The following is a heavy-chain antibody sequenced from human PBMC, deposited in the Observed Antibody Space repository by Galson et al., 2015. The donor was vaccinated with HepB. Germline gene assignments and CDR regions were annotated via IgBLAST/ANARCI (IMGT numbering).Heavy chain of an antibody. CDR1: GFTFSSYG. CDR2: IWYDGSNK. D-gene: IGHD3-22*01. CDR3: ARDLYDSSGYHAFDI. Sequence: SLRLSCAASGFTFSSYGMYWVRQAPGKGLEWVAVIWYDGSNKYYADSVKGRFTISRDNSKNTLYLQMNSLGAEDTAVYYCARDLYDSSGYHAFDIWGQGTMVTVSS. V-gene: IGHV3-33*08. J-gene: IGHJ3*02.